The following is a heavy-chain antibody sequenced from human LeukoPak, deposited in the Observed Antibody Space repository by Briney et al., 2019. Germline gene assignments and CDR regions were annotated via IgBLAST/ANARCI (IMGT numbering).Heavy chain of an antibody. Sequence: PGGSLRLSCAASGFTFSSYEMNWVRQAPGKGLEWVANIKYDASEQYYVDSVKGRFTISRDNAKNSLYLQMNILRAEDTAVYYCARDSVRGRPLVAFDIWGQGTMVTVSS. V-gene: IGHV3-7*01. CDR1: GFTFSSYE. CDR3: ARDSVRGRPLVAFDI. J-gene: IGHJ3*02. D-gene: IGHD3-10*01. CDR2: IKYDASEQ.